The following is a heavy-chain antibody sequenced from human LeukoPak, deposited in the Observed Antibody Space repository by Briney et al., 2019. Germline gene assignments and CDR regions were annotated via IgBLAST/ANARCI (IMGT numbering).Heavy chain of an antibody. D-gene: IGHD1-1*01. J-gene: IGHJ4*02. V-gene: IGHV3-23*01. CDR3: AKDRAGTPWAD. Sequence: GGSLRLSCTASGFAFGDFTMSWARQAPGKGLEWVSTINPSGGSTYYADSVKGRFTISRDNSKNTVYLQMNSLRAEDTAVYYCAKDRAGTPWADWGQGTLVTVSS. CDR2: INPSGGST. CDR1: GFAFGDFT.